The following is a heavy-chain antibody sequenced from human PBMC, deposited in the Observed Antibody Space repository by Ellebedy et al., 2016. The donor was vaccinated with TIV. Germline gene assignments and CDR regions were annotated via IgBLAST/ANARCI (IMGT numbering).Heavy chain of an antibody. CDR1: GYTFTNYY. D-gene: IGHD3-16*02. CDR3: ARAPLSGVFYGMDV. J-gene: IGHJ6*02. V-gene: IGHV1-46*01. CDR2: INPGGGGT. Sequence: AASVKVSCKASGYTFTNYYMNWVRQAPGQGLEWMGIINPGGGGTSYAQKFQGSVTMTRDTSTSTVYMALSSLSSEDTALYYCARAPLSGVFYGMDVWGQGTTVTVSS.